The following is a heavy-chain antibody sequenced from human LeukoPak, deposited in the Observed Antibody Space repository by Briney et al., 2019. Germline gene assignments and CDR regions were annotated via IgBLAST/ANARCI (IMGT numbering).Heavy chain of an antibody. CDR2: IKQDGSEK. V-gene: IGHV3-7*01. CDR3: GGSWSPNDAFDI. D-gene: IGHD6-13*01. CDR1: GFTFSIYW. Sequence: GGSQTLSCAPSGFTFSIYWMHWVRQAPGRGREWVANIKQDGSEKYYVDSVKGRFTITRDNAKNSLYLQMHSLTAEDTAVYYCGGSWSPNDAFDIWGQGTMVTVSS. J-gene: IGHJ3*02.